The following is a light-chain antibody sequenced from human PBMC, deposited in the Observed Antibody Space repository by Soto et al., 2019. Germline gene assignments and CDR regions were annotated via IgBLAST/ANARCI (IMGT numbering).Light chain of an antibody. Sequence: EVVLTQSQGTLSLSPGERATLSCRASQSVSSNYVAWYQQKPGQAPRLLIFDTSTRATGIPDRFSGSGSGTDFILTISRLDPEDFAVYYCQLYDNSLYTFGQGTKLEIK. CDR1: QSVSSNY. J-gene: IGKJ2*01. V-gene: IGKV3-20*01. CDR3: QLYDNSLYT. CDR2: DTS.